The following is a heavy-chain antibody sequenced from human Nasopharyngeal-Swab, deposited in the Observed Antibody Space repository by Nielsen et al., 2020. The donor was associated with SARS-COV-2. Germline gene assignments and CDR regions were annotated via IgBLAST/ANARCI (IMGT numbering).Heavy chain of an antibody. CDR2: VSSTSTYI. CDR3: AKDERDPGLNGIRFLEWFYYNMDV. V-gene: IGHV3-21*01. CDR1: GFTFSSYS. D-gene: IGHD3-3*01. J-gene: IGHJ6*03. Sequence: GGSLRLSCLASGFTFSSYSMNWVRQAPGKGLEWVSSVSSTSTYIYYADSVKGRFTISRDNAKNSLYLQLNSLRAEDTAVYYCAKDERDPGLNGIRFLEWFYYNMDVWGKGTTVTVSS.